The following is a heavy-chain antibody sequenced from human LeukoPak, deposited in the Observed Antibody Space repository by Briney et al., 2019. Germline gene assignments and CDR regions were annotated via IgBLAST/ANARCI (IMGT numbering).Heavy chain of an antibody. V-gene: IGHV3-30*02. CDR3: AKDRDDYGTDC. CDR1: GFTFSNFG. J-gene: IGHJ4*02. CDR2: ERSGCSK. Sequence: GGTLRLSCTASGFTFSNFGLHWIRQAPGKGLEWVAVERSGCSKQYADSVKGRVTFSRDNSKNTLWLEMNNLRTDDTAVYYCAKDRDDYGTDCWGQGVLVTVST. D-gene: IGHD4-17*01.